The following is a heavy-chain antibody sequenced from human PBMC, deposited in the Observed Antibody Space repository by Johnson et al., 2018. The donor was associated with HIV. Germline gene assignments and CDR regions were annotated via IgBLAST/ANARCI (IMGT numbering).Heavy chain of an antibody. CDR1: GFTVSSNY. J-gene: IGHJ3*02. Sequence: MLLVESGGGLIQPGGSLRLSCAASGFTVSSNYMSWVRQAPGKGLEWVSVIYSGGSTYYADSAQGRLTISRDNSKNTLYLQMNSLRGEDTAVYYCASRNRGGHYYYDSRTDAFDIWGQGTMVTVSS. D-gene: IGHD3-22*01. CDR2: IYSGGST. CDR3: ASRNRGGHYYYDSRTDAFDI. V-gene: IGHV3-53*01.